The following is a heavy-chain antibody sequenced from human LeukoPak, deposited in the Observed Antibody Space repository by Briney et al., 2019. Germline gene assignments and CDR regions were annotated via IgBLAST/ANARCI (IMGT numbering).Heavy chain of an antibody. D-gene: IGHD3-22*01. V-gene: IGHV5-51*01. CDR1: GYSFTSYW. CDR3: ARHIRLHYYDSSGYPDY. CDR2: IYPGDSDT. J-gene: IGHJ4*02. Sequence: GESLKISCKGSGYSFTSYWIGWVRQMPGKGLEWMGIIYPGDSDTRYSPSFQGQVTISADKSISTAYLQWSSLKASDTATYYCARHIRLHYYDSSGYPDYWGQGTLVTVSS.